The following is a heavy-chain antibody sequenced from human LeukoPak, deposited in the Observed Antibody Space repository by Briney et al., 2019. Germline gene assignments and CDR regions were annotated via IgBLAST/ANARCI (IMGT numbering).Heavy chain of an antibody. CDR2: VDPEDGET. V-gene: IGHV1-69-2*01. CDR3: ARDGSIGARRNDY. J-gene: IGHJ4*02. Sequence: VASVKVSCKVSGNTFPDYYIHWVKQAPGKGLEWVGHVDPEDGETMYAGRFQGRVTMTTDTSTSTAYMELRSLRSDDTAVYYCARDGSIGARRNDYWGQGTLVTVSS. CDR1: GNTFPDYY. D-gene: IGHD6-6*01.